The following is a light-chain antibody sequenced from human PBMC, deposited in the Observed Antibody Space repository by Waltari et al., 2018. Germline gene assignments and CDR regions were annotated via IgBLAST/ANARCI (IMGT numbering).Light chain of an antibody. V-gene: IGKV1-16*02. J-gene: IGKJ1*01. CDR1: QPITNS. CDR2: GAS. CDR3: LQYNSYPRT. Sequence: DIQMTQSPSSLFASVGDRVTITCRASQPITNSLSWFQQKSGEAPKSLIYGASNLQGGVPSKFSGSGYGTDFTLTISSLQPEDFATYYCLQYNSYPRTFGPGTKVEIK.